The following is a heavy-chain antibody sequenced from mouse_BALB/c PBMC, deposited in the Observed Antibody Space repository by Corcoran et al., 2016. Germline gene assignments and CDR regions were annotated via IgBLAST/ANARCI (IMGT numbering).Heavy chain of an antibody. CDR3: AREPFALDY. CDR2: LNTYTGEP. CDR1: GYTFTNYG. Sequence: QIQLVQSGPELKKPGETVQISCKASGYTFTNYGMNWVKQAPGKGLKRMGWLNTYTGEPTYADDFKGRFAFSLETSASTAYLQISNLKNEDAATYFCAREPFALDYWGQGTSVTVSS. J-gene: IGHJ4*01. D-gene: IGHD6-1*01. V-gene: IGHV9-3-1*01.